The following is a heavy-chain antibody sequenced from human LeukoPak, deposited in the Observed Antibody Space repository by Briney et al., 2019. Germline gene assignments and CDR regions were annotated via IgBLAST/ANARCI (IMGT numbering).Heavy chain of an antibody. J-gene: IGHJ6*02. CDR1: GGTFSSYA. V-gene: IGHV1-69*01. D-gene: IGHD2-2*01. CDR3: ARAAISIVVVPAATNYYGMDV. CDR2: IIPIFGTA. Sequence: ASVKVSFKASGGTFSSYAISWVRQAPGQGLEWMGGIIPIFGTANYAQKFQGRVTITADESTSTAYMELSSLRSEDTAVYYCARAAISIVVVPAATNYYGMDVWGQGTTVTVSS.